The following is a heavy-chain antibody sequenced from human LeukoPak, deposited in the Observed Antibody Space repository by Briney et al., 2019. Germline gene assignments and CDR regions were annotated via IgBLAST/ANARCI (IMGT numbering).Heavy chain of an antibody. D-gene: IGHD3-3*01. Sequence: GGSLRLSCAASGFTVSSNYMSWVRQAPGKGLEWVSVIYSGGSTYYADSVKGRFTISRDNSKNTLYLQMNSLRAEDTAVYYCARCSEYYDFWSGSSFHFDYWGQGTLVTVSS. CDR2: IYSGGST. J-gene: IGHJ4*02. CDR3: ARCSEYYDFWSGSSFHFDY. CDR1: GFTVSSNY. V-gene: IGHV3-66*01.